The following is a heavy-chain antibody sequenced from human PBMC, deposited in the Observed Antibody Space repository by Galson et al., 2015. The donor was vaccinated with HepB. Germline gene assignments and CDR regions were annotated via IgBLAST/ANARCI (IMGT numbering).Heavy chain of an antibody. CDR1: GYTFPSYG. CDR2: ISAYNGNT. V-gene: IGHV1-18*01. D-gene: IGHD3-10*01. J-gene: IGHJ4*02. CDR3: ARVMHLFGPPDYYFDY. Sequence: SVKVSCKASGYTFPSYGISWVRRAPGQGLEWMGWISAYNGNTKYAQKFQGRVALTTDTSTSTAYMELRSLRSDDTAVFYCARVMHLFGPPDYYFDYWGQGTLVTVSS.